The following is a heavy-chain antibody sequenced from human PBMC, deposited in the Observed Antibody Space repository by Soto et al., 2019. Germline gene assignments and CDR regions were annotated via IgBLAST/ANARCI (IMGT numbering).Heavy chain of an antibody. J-gene: IGHJ6*02. CDR1: GGSISSSSYY. CDR3: ARGDYYGSGSYYNEYYYYYGMDV. D-gene: IGHD3-10*01. V-gene: IGHV4-61*05. Sequence: ASETLSLTCTVSGGSISSSSYYWGWIRQPPGKGLEWIGYIYYSGSTNYNPSLKSRVTISVDTSKNQFSLKLSSVTAADTAVYYCARGDYYGSGSYYNEYYYYYGMDVWGQGTTVTVSS. CDR2: IYYSGST.